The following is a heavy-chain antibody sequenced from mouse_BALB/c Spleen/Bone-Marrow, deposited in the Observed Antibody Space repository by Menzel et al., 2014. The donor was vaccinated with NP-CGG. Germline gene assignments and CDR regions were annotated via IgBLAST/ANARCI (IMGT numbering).Heavy chain of an antibody. V-gene: IGHV1-14*01. J-gene: IGHJ4*01. Sequence: SGPELVKPGASVKMSCKASGYTFTSYVMHWVKQKPGQGLEWIGNINPYNDGTKYNEKFKGKATLTSDKFSSTAYMQLSSLTSVDSAVYFCARSDGYRTMDYWGQGTSVTVSS. D-gene: IGHD2-3*01. CDR3: ARSDGYRTMDY. CDR1: GYTFTSYV. CDR2: INPYNDGT.